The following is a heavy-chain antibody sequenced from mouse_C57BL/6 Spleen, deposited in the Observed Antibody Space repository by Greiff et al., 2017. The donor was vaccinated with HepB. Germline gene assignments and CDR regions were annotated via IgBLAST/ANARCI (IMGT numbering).Heavy chain of an antibody. CDR1: GYTFTDYE. J-gene: IGHJ2*01. V-gene: IGHV1-15*01. CDR2: IDPETGGT. Sequence: QLQQSGAELVRPGASVTLSCKASGYTFTDYEMHWVKQTPVHGLEWIGAIDPETGGTAYNQKFKGKAILTADKSSSTAYMELRSLTSEDSAVYYCTRGTYVPYYFDYWGQGTTLTVSS. CDR3: TRGTYVPYYFDY. D-gene: IGHD5-1*01.